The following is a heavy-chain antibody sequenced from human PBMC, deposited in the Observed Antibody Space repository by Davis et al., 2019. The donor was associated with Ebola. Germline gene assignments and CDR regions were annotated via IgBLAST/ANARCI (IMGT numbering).Heavy chain of an antibody. V-gene: IGHV1-8*01. CDR1: GYTFTSYD. D-gene: IGHD5-18*01. J-gene: IGHJ6*02. CDR3: ARGPWIQLWSTIYGMDV. Sequence: ASVKVSCKASGYTFTSYDINWVRQATGQGLEWMGWMNPNSGNTGYAQKFQGRVTMTRNTSISTAYMELRSLRSDDTAVYYCARGPWIQLWSTIYGMDVWGQGTTVTVSS. CDR2: MNPNSGNT.